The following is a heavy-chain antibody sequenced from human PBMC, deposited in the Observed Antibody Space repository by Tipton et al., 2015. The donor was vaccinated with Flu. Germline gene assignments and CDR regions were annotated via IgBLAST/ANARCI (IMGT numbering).Heavy chain of an antibody. Sequence: TLSLTCSVSGDSMGSRYYWGWIRQAPGKGLEWIANIHRAGNTYYNPSLKSRVTLSVDTSKNQFSLKLTSVTAADTAVYYCARRGYSNYVSEPKNWFDTWGQGTLVSVPS. CDR1: GDSMGSRYY. D-gene: IGHD4-11*01. J-gene: IGHJ5*02. CDR3: ARRGYSNYVSEPKNWFDT. CDR2: IHRAGNT. V-gene: IGHV4-38-2*01.